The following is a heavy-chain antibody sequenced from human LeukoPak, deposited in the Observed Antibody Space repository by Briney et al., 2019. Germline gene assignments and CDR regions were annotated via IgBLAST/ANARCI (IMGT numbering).Heavy chain of an antibody. D-gene: IGHD3-9*01. Sequence: GGSLRLSCAASGFTFSSYVMSWVRQAPGKGLEWVSAITGSGGSTYYADSVKGRFTISRDNSKNTLYLQMNSLRAEDTAVYYCAKNRLDILTGYSLGYWGQGTLVTVSS. V-gene: IGHV3-23*01. CDR3: AKNRLDILTGYSLGY. J-gene: IGHJ4*02. CDR1: GFTFSSYV. CDR2: ITGSGGST.